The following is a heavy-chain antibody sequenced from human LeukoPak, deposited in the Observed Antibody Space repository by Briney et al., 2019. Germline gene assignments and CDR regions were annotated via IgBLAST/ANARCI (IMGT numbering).Heavy chain of an antibody. J-gene: IGHJ4*02. CDR1: GGSFSGYY. V-gene: IGHV4-34*01. CDR3: ARGQAYYGSGSFDY. Sequence: SETLSLTCAVYGGSFSGYYWSWLRQPPGKGREWIGEINHSGSTNYNPSLKSRVTISVDTSKNQFSLKLSSVTAADTAGYYCARGQAYYGSGSFDYWGQGTLVTVSS. CDR2: INHSGST. D-gene: IGHD3-10*01.